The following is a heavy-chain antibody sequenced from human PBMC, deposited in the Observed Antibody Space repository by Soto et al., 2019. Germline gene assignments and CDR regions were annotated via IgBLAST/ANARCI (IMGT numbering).Heavy chain of an antibody. CDR2: ISGYKAKT. CDR3: ARGTTVTTTPTYYYMDV. J-gene: IGHJ6*03. D-gene: IGHD4-4*01. Sequence: QVQLVQSGAEVKKPGASVKVSCTASGYSFTSYGISWVRQAPGQGLEWMGWISGYKAKTKYAQKFQGRVTMTTDTSTSTAYMDLRSLRSDDTAVYYCARGTTVTTTPTYYYMDVWVKGTTVTVSS. V-gene: IGHV1-18*01. CDR1: GYSFTSYG.